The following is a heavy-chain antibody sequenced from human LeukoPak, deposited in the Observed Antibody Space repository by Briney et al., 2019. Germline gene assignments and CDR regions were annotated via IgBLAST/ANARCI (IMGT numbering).Heavy chain of an antibody. J-gene: IGHJ4*02. D-gene: IGHD6-6*01. V-gene: IGHV3-23*01. Sequence: PGGSLRLSCAASGFTFSSYAMSWVRQAPGKGLEWVSAISGSGGSTHYADSVKGRFTISRDNSKNTLYLQMNSLRAEDTAVYYCARGCSSSSWSLFDYWGQGTLVTVSS. CDR2: ISGSGGST. CDR3: ARGCSSSSWSLFDY. CDR1: GFTFSSYA.